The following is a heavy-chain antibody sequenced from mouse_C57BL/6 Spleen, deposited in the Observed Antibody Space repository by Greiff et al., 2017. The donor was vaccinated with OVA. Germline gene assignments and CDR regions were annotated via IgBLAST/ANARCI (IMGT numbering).Heavy chain of an antibody. CDR3: ARGTVVRYYYAMDY. D-gene: IGHD1-1*01. V-gene: IGHV3-6*01. J-gene: IGHJ4*01. CDR2: ISYDGSN. Sequence: EVKLVESGPGLVKPSQSLSLTCSVTGYSITSGYYWNWIRQFPGNKLEWMGYISYDGSNNYNPSLKNRISITRDTSKNQFFLKLNSVTTEDTATYYCARGTVVRYYYAMDYWGQGTSVTVSS. CDR1: GYSITSGYY.